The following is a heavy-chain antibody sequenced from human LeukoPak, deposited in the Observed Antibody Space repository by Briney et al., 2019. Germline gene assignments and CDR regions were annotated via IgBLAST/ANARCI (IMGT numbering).Heavy chain of an antibody. D-gene: IGHD3-10*01. J-gene: IGHJ4*02. V-gene: IGHV3-30*02. CDR1: GFNFSSHG. CDR3: AKDQAYLGAFDH. Sequence: GGSLRLSCAASGFNFSSHGMHWVRQAPGRGLEWMAFIRNDGNNQYYGDSVKGRFTISRDNSKNTLYLQMNSLSAEDTAVYYCAKDQAYLGAFDHWGRGTLVTVSS. CDR2: IRNDGNNQ.